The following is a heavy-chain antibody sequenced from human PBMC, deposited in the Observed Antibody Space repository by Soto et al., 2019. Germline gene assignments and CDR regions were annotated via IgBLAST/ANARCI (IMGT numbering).Heavy chain of an antibody. D-gene: IGHD5-12*01. CDR1: GFTFSDYY. CDR2: ISSSGSTI. J-gene: IGHJ5*02. CDR3: ARIGLRDNWFAP. Sequence: PGGALRLSCAASGFTFSDYYMSWIRQAPGKGLEWVSYISSSGSTIYYADSVKSRLTISKDTSKSQVVLTMTNMDPVDTATYYCARIGLRDNWFAPWGQGTLVTVSA. V-gene: IGHV3-11*01.